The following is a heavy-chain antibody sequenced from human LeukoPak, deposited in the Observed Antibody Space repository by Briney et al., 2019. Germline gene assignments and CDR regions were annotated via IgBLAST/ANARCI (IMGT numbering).Heavy chain of an antibody. D-gene: IGHD3-22*01. CDR2: IYHSGST. J-gene: IGHJ4*02. V-gene: IGHV4-34*01. Sequence: PSETLSLTCAVYGGSFSGYYWSWIRQPPGKGLEWIGSIYHSGSTYYNPSLKSRVTISVDTSKNQFSLKLSSVTAADTAVYYCARDSHYYYDSSGYSYWGQGTLVTVSS. CDR1: GGSFSGYY. CDR3: ARDSHYYYDSSGYSY.